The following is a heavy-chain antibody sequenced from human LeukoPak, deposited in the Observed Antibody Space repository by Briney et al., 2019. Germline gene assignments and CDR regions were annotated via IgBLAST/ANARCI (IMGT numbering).Heavy chain of an antibody. CDR1: RGSISGNHY. Sequence: PSQTLSLTCTVSRGSISGNHYWSWIRQPAGKGLEWIGRISPSGSTKYNPSLKSRVTISVDTSKNQFSLRLSSVTAADPAVYYCAREFWNYRSGNLQAFDIWGQGTMVTVSS. CDR3: AREFWNYRSGNLQAFDI. J-gene: IGHJ3*02. CDR2: ISPSGST. D-gene: IGHD3-10*01. V-gene: IGHV4-61*02.